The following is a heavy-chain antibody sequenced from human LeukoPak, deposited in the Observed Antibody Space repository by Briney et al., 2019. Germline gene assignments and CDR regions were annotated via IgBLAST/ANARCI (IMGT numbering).Heavy chain of an antibody. J-gene: IGHJ4*02. D-gene: IGHD3-10*01. Sequence: GGSLRLSCAASGFTFSSYGMHWVRQAPGKGLEWVAVISYDGSNKYYADSVKSRFTISRDNSKNTLYLQMNSLRAEDTAVYYCAKDSPLAYYYGSGAFDYWGQGSLVTASS. CDR3: AKDSPLAYYYGSGAFDY. CDR1: GFTFSSYG. CDR2: ISYDGSNK. V-gene: IGHV3-30*18.